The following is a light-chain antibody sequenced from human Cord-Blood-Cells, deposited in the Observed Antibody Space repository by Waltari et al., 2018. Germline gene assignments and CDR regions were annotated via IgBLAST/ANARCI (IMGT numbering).Light chain of an antibody. V-gene: IGLV2-14*01. J-gene: IGLJ2*01. Sequence: QSALTQPASVSGSPGQSITISCTGTSSDVGGYNYVSWYQQHPGKAPNLMVYDVSNRPAGVSNRFSGSKSGNTASLTISGRQAEDEADYYCSSYTSSSRVFGGGTKLTVL. CDR3: SSYTSSSRV. CDR1: SSDVGGYNY. CDR2: DVS.